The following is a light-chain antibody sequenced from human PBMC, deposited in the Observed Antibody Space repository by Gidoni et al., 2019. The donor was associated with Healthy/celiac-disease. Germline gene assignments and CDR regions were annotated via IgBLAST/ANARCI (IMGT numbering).Light chain of an antibody. CDR2: DAS. CDR3: QHIT. Sequence: AIQLTQSPSSLSASVGDRVTITCRASQGISSALAWYQQKPGKAPKLLIYDASSLESGVPSRFSGSGSGTDFTHTISSLQPEDFATYYCQHITFGGGTKVEIK. V-gene: IGKV1-13*02. CDR1: QGISSA. J-gene: IGKJ4*01.